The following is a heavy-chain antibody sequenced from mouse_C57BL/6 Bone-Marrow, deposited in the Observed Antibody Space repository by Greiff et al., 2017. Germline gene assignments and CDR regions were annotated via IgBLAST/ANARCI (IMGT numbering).Heavy chain of an antibody. CDR1: GYTFTSYW. CDR2: IHPNSGST. J-gene: IGHJ3*01. D-gene: IGHD2-5*01. V-gene: IGHV1-64*01. CDR3: ASSNYFAWFAY. Sequence: QVQLQQPGAELVKPGASVKLSCKASGYTFTSYWMHWVKQRPGQGLEWIGMIHPNSGSTNYNEKFKSKATLTVDKSSSTAYMQLSSLTSEDSAVYYCASSNYFAWFAYWGQGTLVTVSA.